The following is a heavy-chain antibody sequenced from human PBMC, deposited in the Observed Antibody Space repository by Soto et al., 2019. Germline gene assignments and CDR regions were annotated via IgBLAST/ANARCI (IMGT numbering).Heavy chain of an antibody. CDR2: VYDSGST. V-gene: IGHV4-59*02. CDR3: VRQVGATGSYSYAV. CDR1: GASVINAY. D-gene: IGHD1-26*01. Sequence: SETLSLACTVTGASVINAYWKWICQPPGKGLEWIGFVYDSGSTSYTSSLKSRLTISVDTSKNQFSLKLSSVTAADTAVYYCVRQVGATGSYSYAVWGQGTMVTVSS. J-gene: IGHJ3*01.